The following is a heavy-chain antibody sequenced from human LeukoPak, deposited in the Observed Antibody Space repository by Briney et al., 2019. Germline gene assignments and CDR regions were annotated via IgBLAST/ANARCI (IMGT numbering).Heavy chain of an antibody. D-gene: IGHD1-26*01. CDR2: ISGSGGST. CDR1: GFTFSSYS. J-gene: IGHJ4*02. Sequence: PGGSLRLSCAASGFTFSSYSMNWVRQAPGKGLEWVSAISGSGGSTYYADSVKGRFTISRDNSKNTLYLQMNSLRAEDTAVYYCAKSLVGAVGYDYWGQGTLVTVSS. CDR3: AKSLVGAVGYDY. V-gene: IGHV3-23*01.